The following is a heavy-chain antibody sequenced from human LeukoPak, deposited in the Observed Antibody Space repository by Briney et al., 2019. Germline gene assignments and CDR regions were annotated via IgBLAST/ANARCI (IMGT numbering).Heavy chain of an antibody. CDR2: IYYSGST. CDR1: GGSISSSSYY. V-gene: IGHV4-39*07. J-gene: IGHJ5*02. D-gene: IGHD6-6*01. Sequence: TETLSLTCTVSGGSISSSSYYWGWIRQPPGKGLEWIGSIYYSGSTYYNPSLKSRVTISVGTSKNQFSLKLSSVTAADTAVYYCARAGSIAARPDWFDPWGQGTLVTVSS. CDR3: ARAGSIAARPDWFDP.